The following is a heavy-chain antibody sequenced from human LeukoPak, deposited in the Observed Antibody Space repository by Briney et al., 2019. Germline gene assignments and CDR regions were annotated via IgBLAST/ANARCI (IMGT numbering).Heavy chain of an antibody. D-gene: IGHD3-3*01. CDR2: ISGIGGST. CDR1: GFTFSSYA. Sequence: GGSLRLSCAASGFTFSSYAMSWVREAPGKGLEWVSAISGIGGSTYYADSVKGRFTISRDNSKNTLYLQMNSLRAEDTAVYYCAKGISFGVVPFDYWGQGTLVTVSS. J-gene: IGHJ4*02. V-gene: IGHV3-23*01. CDR3: AKGISFGVVPFDY.